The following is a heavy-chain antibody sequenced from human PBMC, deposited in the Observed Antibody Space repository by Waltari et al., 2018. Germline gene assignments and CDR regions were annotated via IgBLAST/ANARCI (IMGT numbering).Heavy chain of an antibody. CDR2: INSDGSST. Sequence: EVQLVESGGGLVQPGGSLRLSCAASGFTFSTYWMPWVRQAPGKGLVWVSRINSDGSSTSYADSVKARFTISRDNAKNTLYLQMNSLRAEDTAVYYCTRSITGDFDYWGQGTLVTVSS. V-gene: IGHV3-74*01. CDR1: GFTFSTYW. J-gene: IGHJ4*02. CDR3: TRSITGDFDY. D-gene: IGHD7-27*01.